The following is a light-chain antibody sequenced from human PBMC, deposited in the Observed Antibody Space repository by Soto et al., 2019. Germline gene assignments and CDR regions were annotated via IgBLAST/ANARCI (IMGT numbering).Light chain of an antibody. V-gene: IGLV2-14*01. CDR1: SSDVGDYNF. CDR2: EVS. Sequence: QSFLTEPASGSGSPGRSITVSCTGTSSDVGDYNFVSWYQQHPGKAPKLMIYEVSHRPSGVSNRFSGSKSGNTASLTISGLQADDDADYYCNSYKSSKTLYVFGTWTKVTVL. CDR3: NSYKSSKTLYV. J-gene: IGLJ1*01.